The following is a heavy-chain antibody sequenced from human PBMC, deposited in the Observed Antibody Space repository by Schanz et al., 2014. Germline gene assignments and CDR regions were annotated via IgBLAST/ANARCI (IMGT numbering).Heavy chain of an antibody. J-gene: IGHJ6*02. V-gene: IGHV3-23*01. CDR3: AKDGPGGSGSYSADGGMDV. Sequence: EVHLLESGGGLVPPGGSLRLSCAASGFNFSDYAMCWVRQAPGKGLEWVSAISGGGGTTYYTDSVKGRFTISREKSKSTLYLQMNSLRAEDTAVYYCAKDGPGGSGSYSADGGMDVWGQGTTVTVSS. CDR2: ISGGGGTT. D-gene: IGHD3-10*01. CDR1: GFNFSDYA.